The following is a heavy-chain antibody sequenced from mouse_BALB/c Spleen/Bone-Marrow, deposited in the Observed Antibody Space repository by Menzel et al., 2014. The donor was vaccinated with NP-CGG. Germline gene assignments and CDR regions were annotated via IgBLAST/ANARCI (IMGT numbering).Heavy chain of an antibody. Sequence: EVKLVESGGGLVQPGGSRKLSCAASGFTFSNFGMHWVRQAPEKGLEWVAYISSGSSTIYYADTVKGRFTISRDNPKNTLFLQMTSLRSEDTAKYYCARRASPPGPMDYWGQGTSITVSS. CDR2: ISSGSSTI. J-gene: IGHJ4*01. D-gene: IGHD3-3*01. CDR3: ARRASPPGPMDY. V-gene: IGHV5-17*02. CDR1: GFTFSNFG.